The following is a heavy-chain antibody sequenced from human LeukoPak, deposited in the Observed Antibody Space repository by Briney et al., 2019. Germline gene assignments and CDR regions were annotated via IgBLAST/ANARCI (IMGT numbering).Heavy chain of an antibody. CDR3: TTTKLTTTTRFDY. CDR1: GGSISNYF. CDR2: IYTSGNT. D-gene: IGHD1-1*01. V-gene: IGHV4-4*09. J-gene: IGHJ4*02. Sequence: PSETLSLTCTVSGGSISNYFWTWIRQPPGKGLEWIGYIYTSGNTNYNPSLESRVTMSVDTSKNQFSLRLNSVTAADTAVYYCTTTKLTTTTRFDYWGRGTLVTVSS.